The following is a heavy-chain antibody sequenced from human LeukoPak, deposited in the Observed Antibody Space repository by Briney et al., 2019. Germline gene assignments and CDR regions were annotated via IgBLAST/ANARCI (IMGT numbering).Heavy chain of an antibody. D-gene: IGHD2-2*01. Sequence: SETLSLTCTVSGGSISSGDYYWSWIRQPPGKGLEWIGYIYYSGSTYYNPSLKSRVTISVDTSKNQFSLKLSSVTAADTAVYYCARGGDLPIVPAAINWFDPWGQGTLVTVSS. CDR1: GGSISSGDYY. CDR2: IYYSGST. CDR3: ARGGDLPIVPAAINWFDP. V-gene: IGHV4-30-4*08. J-gene: IGHJ5*02.